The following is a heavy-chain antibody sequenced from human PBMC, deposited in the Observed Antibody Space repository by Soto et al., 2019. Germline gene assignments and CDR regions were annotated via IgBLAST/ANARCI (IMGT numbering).Heavy chain of an antibody. CDR1: GYSFTSYW. V-gene: IGHV5-51*01. CDR2: IYPGDSDT. CDR3: ARRLGYCSVCSCYSRPSGAFDI. Sequence: GESLKISCKGSGYSFTSYWIGWVRQMPGKGLEWMGIIYPGDSDTRYSPSFQGQVTISADKSISTAYLQWSSLKASDTAMYYCARRLGYCSVCSCYSRPSGAFDIWGQGSMVTVSS. D-gene: IGHD2-15*01. J-gene: IGHJ3*02.